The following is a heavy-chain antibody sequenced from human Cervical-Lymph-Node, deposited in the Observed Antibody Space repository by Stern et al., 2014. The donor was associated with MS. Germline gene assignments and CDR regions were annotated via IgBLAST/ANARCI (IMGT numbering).Heavy chain of an antibody. CDR3: ATAGYCSSTSCYHATYYYYGMDV. Sequence: QLVQSGAEVKKPGASVKVSCKVSGYTLTELSMHWVRQAPGKGLEWMGGFDPEDGETIYAQKFQGRVTMTEDTSTDTAYMELSSLRSEDTAVYYCATAGYCSSTSCYHATYYYYGMDVWGQGTTVTVSS. D-gene: IGHD2-2*01. CDR2: FDPEDGET. V-gene: IGHV1-24*01. J-gene: IGHJ6*02. CDR1: GYTLTELS.